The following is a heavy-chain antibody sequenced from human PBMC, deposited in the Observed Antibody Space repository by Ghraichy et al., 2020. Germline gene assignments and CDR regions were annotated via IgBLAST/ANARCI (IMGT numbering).Heavy chain of an antibody. CDR1: GYTFTSYA. J-gene: IGHJ4*02. CDR2: INAGNGNT. CDR3: ARESAVAGSFDY. V-gene: IGHV1-3*01. D-gene: IGHD6-19*01. Sequence: ASVKVSCKASGYTFTSYAMHWVRQAPGQRLEWMGWINAGNGNTKYSQKFQGRVTITRDTSASTAYMELSSLRSEDTAVYYCARESAVAGSFDYWGQGTLVTVSS.